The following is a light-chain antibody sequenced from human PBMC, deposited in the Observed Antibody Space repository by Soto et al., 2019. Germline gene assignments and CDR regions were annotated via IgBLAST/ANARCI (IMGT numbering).Light chain of an antibody. V-gene: IGKV1-8*01. CDR1: QTIYSY. Sequence: AIQMTQSPSSVSASTGDRVTISCRATQTIYSYLAWYQQKPGKPPNLLIYAASTLQSGVPSRFNGSGSGTEFTLTISSLQPDDFATYYCQHYNSYSEAFGQGTKVELK. CDR2: AAS. CDR3: QHYNSYSEA. J-gene: IGKJ1*01.